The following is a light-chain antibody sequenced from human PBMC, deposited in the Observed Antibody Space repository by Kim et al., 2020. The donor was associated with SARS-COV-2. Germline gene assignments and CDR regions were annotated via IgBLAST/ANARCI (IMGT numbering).Light chain of an antibody. CDR3: QHYGTSILT. Sequence: EIVLTQSPSTLSLSPGERATLSCRASQSVSSSLLAWYQQKPGQAPRLLIYGASSRSAGIPDRFSGSGSGTDFTLSISRLEPEDFAVFYCQHYGTSILTFGGGTKVEI. J-gene: IGKJ4*01. CDR2: GAS. CDR1: QSVSSSL. V-gene: IGKV3-20*01.